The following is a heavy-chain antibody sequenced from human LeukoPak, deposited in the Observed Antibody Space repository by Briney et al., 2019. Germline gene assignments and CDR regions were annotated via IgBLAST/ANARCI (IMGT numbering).Heavy chain of an antibody. CDR3: AREGIYDILTGYSPDLYYYYYGMDV. D-gene: IGHD3-9*01. Sequence: GGSLRLSCAASGFTFSSYWMSWVRQAPGKGLEWVANIKQDGSEKYYVDSVKGRFTISRENAKNSLYLQMNSLRAEDTAVYYCAREGIYDILTGYSPDLYYYYYGMDVWGQGTTVTVSS. J-gene: IGHJ6*02. CDR1: GFTFSSYW. CDR2: IKQDGSEK. V-gene: IGHV3-7*01.